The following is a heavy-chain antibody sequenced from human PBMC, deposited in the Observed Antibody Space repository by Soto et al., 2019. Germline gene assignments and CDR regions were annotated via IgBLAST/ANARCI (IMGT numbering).Heavy chain of an antibody. V-gene: IGHV4-31*03. J-gene: IGHJ4*02. D-gene: IGHD3-16*02. CDR3: ARILHLGDLSLDY. CDR2: ISYSGRT. CDR1: GGSITSGDYY. Sequence: SETLSLTCTVSGGSITSGDYYSSWIRQHPGKGLEWIGYISYSGRTYYNPSLKSRVTMSMDTSRNQFSLKLSSVTAADTAVYYCARILHLGDLSLDYWGQENLLTISS.